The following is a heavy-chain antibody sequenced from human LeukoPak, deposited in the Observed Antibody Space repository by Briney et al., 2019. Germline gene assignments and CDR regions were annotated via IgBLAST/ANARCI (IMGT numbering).Heavy chain of an antibody. CDR2: IYYSGST. CDR3: ARSYSGYVS. V-gene: IGHV4-59*01. Sequence: SETLSLTCTVSGGSLSSYYWSWIRQPPGKGLEWIGYIYYSGSTNYNPSLKSRVTISVDTSKNQFSLKLSSVTAADTAVYYCARSYSGYVSWGQGTLVTVSS. D-gene: IGHD5-12*01. CDR1: GGSLSSYY. J-gene: IGHJ5*02.